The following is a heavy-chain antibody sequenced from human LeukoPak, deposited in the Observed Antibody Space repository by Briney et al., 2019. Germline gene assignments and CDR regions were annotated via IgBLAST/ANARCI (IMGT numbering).Heavy chain of an antibody. CDR1: GGSISSSSYY. CDR2: IYYSGRT. V-gene: IGHV4-39*07. J-gene: IGHJ6*03. Sequence: SETLSLTCTVSGGSISSSSYYWGWIRQPPGKGLEWIGTIYYSGRTYYNPSLKSRVTISVDTSKNQFSLKLSSVTAADTAVYYCARDFEGIAVAGTYYYYYMDVWGKGTTVTVSS. D-gene: IGHD6-19*01. CDR3: ARDFEGIAVAGTYYYYYMDV.